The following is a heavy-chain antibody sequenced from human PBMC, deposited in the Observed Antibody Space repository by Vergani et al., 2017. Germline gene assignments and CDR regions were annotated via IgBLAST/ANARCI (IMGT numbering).Heavy chain of an antibody. J-gene: IGHJ4*02. CDR2: ITHSGST. D-gene: IGHD5-12*01. V-gene: IGHV4-34*01. CDR3: ARGKISGYARRGYYFDY. CDR1: GGSFSGYY. Sequence: QVQLQQRGAGLLKPSETLSLTCAVYGGSFSGYYWSWIRQPPGKGLEWIGEITHSGSTNYNPSLKSRVTISVDTSKNPFSLKQSSVTAAGAAVYYCARGKISGYARRGYYFDYWGQGTLVTVSS.